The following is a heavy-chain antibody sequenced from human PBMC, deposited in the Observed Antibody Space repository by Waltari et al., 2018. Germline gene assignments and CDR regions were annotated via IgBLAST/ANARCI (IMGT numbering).Heavy chain of an antibody. V-gene: IGHV3-48*03. CDR3: ARVWSTSGYGMDV. Sequence: EVQLVESGGGLVQPGGSLRLSCAASGFTFSSYEMNWVRQAPGKGLEWVSYISSSGSTIYYADSVKGRFTISRDNAKNSLYLQMNSLRAEDTAVYYCARVWSTSGYGMDVWGQGTTVTVSS. D-gene: IGHD2-2*01. CDR2: ISSSGSTI. J-gene: IGHJ6*02. CDR1: GFTFSSYE.